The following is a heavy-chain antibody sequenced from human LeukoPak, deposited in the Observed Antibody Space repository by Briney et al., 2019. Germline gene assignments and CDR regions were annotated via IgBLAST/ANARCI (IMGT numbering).Heavy chain of an antibody. CDR1: GYSFTSYW. Sequence: GESLKISCKGSGYSFTSYWIGWVRQMPGKGLEWMGIIYPGDSDTRYSPSFQGQVTISADKSISTAYLQWSSLKASDTAMYYCARQRGKARLYDSSGYSPFDYWGQGTLVTVSS. J-gene: IGHJ4*02. CDR2: IYPGDSDT. D-gene: IGHD3-22*01. V-gene: IGHV5-51*01. CDR3: ARQRGKARLYDSSGYSPFDY.